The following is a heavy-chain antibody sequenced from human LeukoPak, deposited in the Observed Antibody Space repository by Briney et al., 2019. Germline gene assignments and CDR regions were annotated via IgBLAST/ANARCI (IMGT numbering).Heavy chain of an antibody. J-gene: IGHJ6*03. CDR1: GGSISSYY. D-gene: IGHD4-17*01. Sequence: PSETLSLTCTVSGGSISSYYWSWIRQPPGKGLEWIGYIYYSGSTNYSPSLKSRVTISVDTSKNQFSLKLGSVTAADTAVYYCARDRDYADSDHYYYYYYMDVWGKGTTVTVSS. CDR3: ARDRDYADSDHYYYYYYMDV. V-gene: IGHV4-59*12. CDR2: IYYSGST.